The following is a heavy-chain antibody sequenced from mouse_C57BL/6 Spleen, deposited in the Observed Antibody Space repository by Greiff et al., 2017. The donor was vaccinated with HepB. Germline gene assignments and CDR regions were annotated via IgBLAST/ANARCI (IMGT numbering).Heavy chain of an antibody. CDR3: AREELGRRGFDY. J-gene: IGHJ2*01. V-gene: IGHV1-82*01. CDR2: IYPGDGDT. CDR1: GYAFSSSW. Sequence: VQLQQSGPELVKPGASVKISCKASGYAFSSSWMNWVKQRPGKGLEWIGRIYPGDGDTNYNGKFKGKATLTADKSSSTAYMQLSSLTSEDSAVYFCAREELGRRGFDYWGQGTTLTVSS. D-gene: IGHD4-1*01.